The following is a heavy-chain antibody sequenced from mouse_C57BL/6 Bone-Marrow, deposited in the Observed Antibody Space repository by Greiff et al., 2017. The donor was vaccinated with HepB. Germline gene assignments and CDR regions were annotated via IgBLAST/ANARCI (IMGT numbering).Heavy chain of an antibody. Sequence: QVQLKESGPGLVQPSQSLSITCTVSGFSLTSYGVHWVRQSPGKGLEWLGVIWRGGSTDYNAAFMSRLSITKDNSKSQVFFKMNSLQADDTAIYYCAKNLIYYVYDGRVYYAMDYWGQGTSVTVSS. CDR2: IWRGGST. D-gene: IGHD2-2*01. CDR1: GFSLTSYG. J-gene: IGHJ4*01. CDR3: AKNLIYYVYDGRVYYAMDY. V-gene: IGHV2-5*01.